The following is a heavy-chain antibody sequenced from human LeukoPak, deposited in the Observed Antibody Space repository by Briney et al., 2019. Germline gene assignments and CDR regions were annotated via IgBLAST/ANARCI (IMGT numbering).Heavy chain of an antibody. CDR1: GGSISSGGYY. D-gene: IGHD3-22*01. Sequence: SETLSLTCTVSGGSISSGGYYWGWVRQHPGRGLEWIGYIYYSGSTYCNPSLKSRVPISVDTSKNQFSLKLSSVTAADPAVYYCATRDRRGPPGAFDIWGQGTMVTVSS. CDR2: IYYSGST. V-gene: IGHV4-31*03. CDR3: ATRDRRGPPGAFDI. J-gene: IGHJ3*02.